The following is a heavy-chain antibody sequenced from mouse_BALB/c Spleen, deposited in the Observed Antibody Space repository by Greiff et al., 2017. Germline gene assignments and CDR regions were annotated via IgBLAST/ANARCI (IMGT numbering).Heavy chain of an antibody. CDR1: GFTFSSFG. CDR2: ISSGSSTI. D-gene: IGHD2-4*01. Sequence: EVQLQESGGGLVQPGGSRKLSCAASGFTFSSFGMHWVRQAPEKGLEWVAYISSGSSTIYYADTVKGRFTISRDNPKNTLFLQMTSLRSEDTAMYYCAREGYDYDPTDYWGQGTTLTVSS. CDR3: AREGYDYDPTDY. J-gene: IGHJ2*01. V-gene: IGHV5-17*02.